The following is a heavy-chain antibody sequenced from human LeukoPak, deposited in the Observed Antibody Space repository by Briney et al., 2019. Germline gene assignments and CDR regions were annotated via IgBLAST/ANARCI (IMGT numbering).Heavy chain of an antibody. CDR1: GGSITNRNYH. CDR2: IYYSGGT. J-gene: IGHJ3*02. D-gene: IGHD3-10*01. CDR3: AGIIYDAFNI. Sequence: SETLSLTCSVSGGSITNRNYHWGWIRQSPGKGLEWIGSIYYSGGTHDNPSLRSRVTTSLDTSKNQFSLNLRSVTAADTAVYYCAGIIYDAFNIWGQGTVVTVSS. V-gene: IGHV4-39*07.